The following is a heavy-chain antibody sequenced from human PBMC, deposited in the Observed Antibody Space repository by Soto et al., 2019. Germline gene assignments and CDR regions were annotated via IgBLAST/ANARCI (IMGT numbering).Heavy chain of an antibody. CDR1: GFTFSTYW. J-gene: IGHJ4*02. V-gene: IGHV3-74*01. CDR3: ARVGQGRYYFDY. CDR2: INSDGSTT. Sequence: EVHLVESGRGLVQPGGSLRLSCAGSGFTFSTYWMHWVRQVPGKGLVWVSRINSDGSTTSYADSVKGRFTISRDNAKDTLYLQMNSLRAEDTAVYYCARVGQGRYYFDYWGQGTLVTVSS.